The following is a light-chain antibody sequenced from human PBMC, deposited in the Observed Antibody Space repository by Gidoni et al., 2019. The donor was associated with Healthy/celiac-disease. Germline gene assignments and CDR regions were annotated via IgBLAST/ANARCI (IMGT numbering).Light chain of an antibody. CDR2: EGS. CDR3: CSYAGSSTSRV. V-gene: IGLV2-23*01. Sequence: QSALTQPASVSGSHGQSITTSCTGTSSDVGSYNLVSWYQQHPGKAPKLMIYEGSKRPSGVSNRFSGSKSGNTASLTISGLQAEDEADYYCCSYAGSSTSRVFGGGTKLTVL. CDR1: SSDVGSYNL. J-gene: IGLJ2*01.